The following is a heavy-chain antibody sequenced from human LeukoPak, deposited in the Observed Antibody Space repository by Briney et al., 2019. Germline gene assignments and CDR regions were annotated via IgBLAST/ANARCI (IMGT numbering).Heavy chain of an antibody. CDR1: GGSISSYY. J-gene: IGHJ4*02. D-gene: IGHD3-9*01. Sequence: PSETLSLTCTVSGGSISSYYWSWIRQPPGKGLEWIGYIYYSGSTNYNPSLKSRATLSVDRSKNHFSLEVKSVTAADTAVYFCARLGDLLTGYYFESWGQGTLVIVSS. V-gene: IGHV4-59*08. CDR2: IYYSGST. CDR3: ARLGDLLTGYYFES.